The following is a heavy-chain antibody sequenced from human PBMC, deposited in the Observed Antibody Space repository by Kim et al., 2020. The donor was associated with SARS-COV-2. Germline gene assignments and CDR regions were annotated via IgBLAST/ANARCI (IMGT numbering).Heavy chain of an antibody. CDR1: GGSISSSSYY. V-gene: IGHV4-39*01. CDR2: IYYRGST. Sequence: SESLSLTCTVSGGSISSSSYYWGWIRQRPGKGLEWIGSIYYRGSTYYNPSHKSRFPISVDASTNQFSLKLSSVTAADTALYYCARRSSGHIIRGDFDYWG. D-gene: IGHD2-21*01. J-gene: IGHJ4*01. CDR3: ARRSSGHIIRGDFDY.